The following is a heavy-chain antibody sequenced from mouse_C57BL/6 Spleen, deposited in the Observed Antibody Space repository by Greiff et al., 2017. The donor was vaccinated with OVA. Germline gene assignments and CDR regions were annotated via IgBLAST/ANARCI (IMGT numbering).Heavy chain of an antibody. CDR2: IYPRSGNT. Sequence: QVQLQQSGAELARPGASVKLSCKASGYTFTSYGISWVKQRTGQGLEWIGEIYPRSGNTYYNEKFKGKATLTADKSSSTAYMEVRSLTSEDSAVYFCARGNLRDAYFDVWGTGTTVTVSS. CDR1: GYTFTSYG. V-gene: IGHV1-81*01. J-gene: IGHJ1*03. D-gene: IGHD3-3*01. CDR3: ARGNLRDAYFDV.